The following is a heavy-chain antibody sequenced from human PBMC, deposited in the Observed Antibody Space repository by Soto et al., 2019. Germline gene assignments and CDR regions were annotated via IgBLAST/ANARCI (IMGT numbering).Heavy chain of an antibody. CDR3: ARAIVVVPAAIPYYYYYYGMDV. D-gene: IGHD2-2*01. CDR2: INHSGST. Sequence: SETLSLTCAVYGGSFSGYYWSWIRQPPGKGLEWIGEINHSGSTNYNPSLKSRVTISVDTSKNQFSLKLSSVTAADTAVYYCARAIVVVPAAIPYYYYYYGMDVWGQGTTVTVSS. CDR1: GGSFSGYY. J-gene: IGHJ6*02. V-gene: IGHV4-34*01.